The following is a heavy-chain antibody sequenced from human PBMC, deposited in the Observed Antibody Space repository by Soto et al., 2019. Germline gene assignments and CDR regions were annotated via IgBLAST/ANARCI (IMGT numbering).Heavy chain of an antibody. CDR1: GFTLSSHW. J-gene: IGHJ3*01. D-gene: IGHD2-2*01. V-gene: IGHV3-74*01. Sequence: EVELVESGGDLVQPGGSLRLSCAASGFTLSSHWMHWVRQVPGKALVWVARVNTDGATTSYADAVKGRFTISRDNAKNTCFLLMDGVTTADTSTYYCGREAGYCSLTRCYRRAFDLWGQGTMLTVSP. CDR2: VNTDGATT. CDR3: GREAGYCSLTRCYRRAFDL.